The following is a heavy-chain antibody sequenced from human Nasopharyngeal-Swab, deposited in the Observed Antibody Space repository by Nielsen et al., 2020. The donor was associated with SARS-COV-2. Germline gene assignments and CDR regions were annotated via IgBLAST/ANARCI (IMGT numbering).Heavy chain of an antibody. J-gene: IGHJ4*02. V-gene: IGHV3-73*01. Sequence: GGSLRLSCVASGFTFSDSAIHWVRQASGEGLEWVARIRSKGNNYATAYSASVKGRFIIFRDDPTNTAYLQMNSLKTEDTAMYYCTRRGGGCYSGRDYWGQGTLVTVSS. CDR1: GFTFSDSA. CDR3: TRRGGGCYSGRDY. CDR2: IRSKGNNYAT. D-gene: IGHD2-15*01.